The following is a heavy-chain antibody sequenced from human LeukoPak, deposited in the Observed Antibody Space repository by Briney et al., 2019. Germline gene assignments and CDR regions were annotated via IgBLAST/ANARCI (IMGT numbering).Heavy chain of an antibody. J-gene: IGHJ4*02. V-gene: IGHV4-59*08. D-gene: IGHD3-16*02. CDR1: GGTFSDKY. CDR2: ISYSGSP. CDR3: ARHADTSLYRFDY. Sequence: SETLSLTCAVHGGTFSDKYWSWIRQPPGKGLEWIGYISYSGSPNYNSSLKSRVTISLDLSKNQFSLRLTSVTAADTAVYYCARHADTSLYRFDYWGQGTLVTVSS.